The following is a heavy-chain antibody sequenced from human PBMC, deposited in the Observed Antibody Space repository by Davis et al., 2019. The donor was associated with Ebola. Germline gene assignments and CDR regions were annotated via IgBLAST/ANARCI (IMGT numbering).Heavy chain of an antibody. CDR3: ARGRIVVVPAAIQGYYYYGMDV. V-gene: IGHV4-39*07. CDR2: INHSGST. Sequence: ETLSLTCTVSGGSISSSSYYWGWIRQPPGKGLEWIGEINHSGSTNYNPSLKSLVTISVDTSKNQFSLKLSSVTAADTAVYYCARGRIVVVPAAIQGYYYYGMDVWGQGTTVTVSS. J-gene: IGHJ6*02. D-gene: IGHD2-2*02. CDR1: GGSISSSSYY.